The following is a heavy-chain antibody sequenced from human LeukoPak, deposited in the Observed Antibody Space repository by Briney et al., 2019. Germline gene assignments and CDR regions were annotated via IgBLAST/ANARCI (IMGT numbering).Heavy chain of an antibody. Sequence: GGSLRLSCVASGFTFSEAWMHWVRQAPGKGLEWVGRFQSKVPGGTPEYSAPVKGRLLISRDDSKNTLYLQMNSLKIEDTGVYFRWTGRPPPDYETSGYYYNAFYIWGQGTMVTVSS. CDR2: FQSKVPGGTP. J-gene: IGHJ3*02. CDR3: WTGRPPPDYETSGYYYNAFYI. D-gene: IGHD3-22*01. CDR1: GFTFSEAW. V-gene: IGHV3-15*01.